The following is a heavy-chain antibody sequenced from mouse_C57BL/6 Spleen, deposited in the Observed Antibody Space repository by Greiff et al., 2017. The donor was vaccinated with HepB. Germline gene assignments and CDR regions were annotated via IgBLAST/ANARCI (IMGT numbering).Heavy chain of an antibody. J-gene: IGHJ4*01. CDR1: GFTFSSYA. Sequence: EVQAVESGGSLVKPGGSLKLSCAASGFTFSSYALSWVRQTPEKRLEWVATISDGGSYTYYPDNVKGRFTISRDNAKNNLYQKMSHLKTKDTAMYDSARDRGTTVVDYYAMDYSGQGTSVTVSS. CDR2: ISDGGSYT. CDR3: ARDRGTTVVDYYAMDY. V-gene: IGHV5-4*01. D-gene: IGHD1-1*01.